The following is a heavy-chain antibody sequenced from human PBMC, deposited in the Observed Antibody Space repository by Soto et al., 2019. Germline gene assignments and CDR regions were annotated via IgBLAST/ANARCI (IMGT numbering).Heavy chain of an antibody. CDR1: GFTFSSFG. CDR2: IWYDGSNK. V-gene: IGHV3-33*06. Sequence: GGSLRLSCAASGFTFSSFGMHWVSQAPGKGLEWVAVIWYDGSNKYYADSVKGRFTISRDNSKNTLYLQMNSLRAEDTAVYYCAKYYYDSSGYLAYWGQGTLVTVSS. CDR3: AKYYYDSSGYLAY. D-gene: IGHD3-22*01. J-gene: IGHJ4*02.